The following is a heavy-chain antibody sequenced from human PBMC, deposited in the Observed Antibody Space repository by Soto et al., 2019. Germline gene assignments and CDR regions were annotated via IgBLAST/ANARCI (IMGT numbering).Heavy chain of an antibody. J-gene: IGHJ6*02. CDR1: GFTFSSYA. D-gene: IGHD2-2*01. CDR3: ARYIPGVRYYGMDV. V-gene: IGHV3-23*01. Sequence: GGSLRRSCAASGFTFSSYAMKWVRQAPGKGLEWVSLIGESGTPTYYADSVKGRFTISRGNSGNTLFLEMYSLRAEDTAVYYCARYIPGVRYYGMDVWGQGTTVTVSS. CDR2: IGESGTPT.